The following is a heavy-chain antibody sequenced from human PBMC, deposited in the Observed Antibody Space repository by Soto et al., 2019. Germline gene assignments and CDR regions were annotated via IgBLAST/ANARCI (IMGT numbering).Heavy chain of an antibody. CDR2: INPNSDGT. J-gene: IGHJ4*02. Sequence: QVQLVQSGAEVKKPGASVKVSCKASGYTFTGYYAHWVRQAPGQGLEWVGWINPNSDGTLYAQKFQGRVTMTRDTSINTAYMELSSLRSDDTAVYYRRLVYYDSSGYSFFDYWGQGTLVTVSS. V-gene: IGHV1-2*02. D-gene: IGHD3-22*01. CDR3: RLVYYDSSGYSFFDY. CDR1: GYTFTGYY.